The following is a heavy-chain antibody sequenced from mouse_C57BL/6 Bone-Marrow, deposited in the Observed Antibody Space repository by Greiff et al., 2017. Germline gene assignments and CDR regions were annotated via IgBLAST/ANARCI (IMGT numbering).Heavy chain of an antibody. CDR1: GYPFTDYE. D-gene: IGHD1-1*01. CDR2: IDPETGGT. V-gene: IGHV1-15*01. Sequence: QVQLKESGAELVRPGASVTLSFKASGYPFTDYEMHLVKQTPVHGLEWIGAIDPETGGTAYNHKFKGKSLLTAYKSSSTAYMELRSLTSEDSAVYYCTVTTVVATNFDYWGQGTTLTVSS. J-gene: IGHJ2*01. CDR3: TVTTVVATNFDY.